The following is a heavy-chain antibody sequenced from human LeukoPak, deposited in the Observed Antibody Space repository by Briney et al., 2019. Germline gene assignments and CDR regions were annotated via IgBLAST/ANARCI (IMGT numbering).Heavy chain of an antibody. CDR3: ARDGMYCSSTSCYWGDKYYYYGMDV. D-gene: IGHD2-2*01. CDR1: GFTFSSYS. V-gene: IGHV3-21*01. Sequence: GGSLRLSCAASGFTFSSYSMNWVRQAPGKGLEWASSISSSSSYIYYADSVKGRFTISRDNAKNSLYLQMNSLRAEDTAVYYCARDGMYCSSTSCYWGDKYYYYGMDVWGKGTTVTLSS. CDR2: ISSSSSYI. J-gene: IGHJ6*04.